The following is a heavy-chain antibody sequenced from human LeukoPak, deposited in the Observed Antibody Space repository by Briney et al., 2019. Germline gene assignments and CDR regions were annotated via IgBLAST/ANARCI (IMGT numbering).Heavy chain of an antibody. Sequence: GGSLRLSCAASGFTVSSNYMSWVRPAPGKGLEWVSVIYSGGSTYYADSVKGRFIISRDNSKNTLYLQMNSLRAEDTAVYYCARDYADYVGYFFFDYWGQGTLVTVSS. D-gene: IGHD4-17*01. CDR2: IYSGGST. CDR1: GFTVSSNY. V-gene: IGHV3-53*01. J-gene: IGHJ4*02. CDR3: ARDYADYVGYFFFDY.